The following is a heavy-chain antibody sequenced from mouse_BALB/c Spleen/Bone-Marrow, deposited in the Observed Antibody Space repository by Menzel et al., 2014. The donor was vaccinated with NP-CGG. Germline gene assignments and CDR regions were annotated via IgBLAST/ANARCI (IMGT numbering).Heavy chain of an antibody. CDR2: IRLKSNNYAT. CDR1: GFTFSNYW. CDR3: TRSGAFAY. Sequence: EVQLQESGGGLVQPGGSMKLSCVASGFTFSNYWMNWVRQSPEKGLEWVAEIRLKSNNYATHYAESVKGRFTISRDGSKSSVYLQMNNLRAEDTGIYYCTRSGAFAYWGQGTLVTVSA. J-gene: IGHJ3*01. D-gene: IGHD1-3*01. V-gene: IGHV6-6*02.